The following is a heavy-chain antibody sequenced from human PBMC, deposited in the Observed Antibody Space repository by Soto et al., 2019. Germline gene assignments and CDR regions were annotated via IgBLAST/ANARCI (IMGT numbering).Heavy chain of an antibody. CDR2: ISGSGGST. V-gene: IGHV3-23*01. CDR3: AKDPGGGFGPFDP. J-gene: IGHJ5*02. CDR1: GFTFSSYA. D-gene: IGHD3-10*01. Sequence: EVQLLESGGGLVQPGGSLRLSCAASGFTFSSYAMSWVRQAPGKGLEWVSAISGSGGSTYYADSVKGRFTISRDNSRNTLNLQMNSLRAEDTAVYYCAKDPGGGFGPFDPLGQGTLVTVSS.